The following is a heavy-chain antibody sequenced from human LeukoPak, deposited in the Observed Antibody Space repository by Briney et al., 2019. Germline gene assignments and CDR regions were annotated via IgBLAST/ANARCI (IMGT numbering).Heavy chain of an antibody. CDR3: ARQTGSGLFSLP. J-gene: IGHJ4*02. D-gene: IGHD3-10*01. CDR1: GDSISSSNCY. CDR2: IYFSGGT. Sequence: SETLSPTCTVSGDSISSSNCYWGWIRQPPGKGLEWIGSIYFSGGTYYNASLKSRVTISVDTSKNQFSLKLSSVTAADTAVYYCARQTGSGLFSLPGGQGTLVTVSS. V-gene: IGHV4-39*01.